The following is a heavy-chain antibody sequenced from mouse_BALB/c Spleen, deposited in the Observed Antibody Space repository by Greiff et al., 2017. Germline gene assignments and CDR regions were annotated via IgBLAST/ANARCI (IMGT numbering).Heavy chain of an antibody. J-gene: IGHJ2*01. D-gene: IGHD2-14*01. CDR3: ARSRYDSYFDY. Sequence: EVQVVESGGGLVQPGGSRKLSCAASGFTFSSFGMHWVRQAPEKGLEWVAYISSGSSTIYYADTVKGRFTISRDNPKNTLFLQMTSLRSEDTAMYYCARSRYDSYFDYWGQGTTLTVSS. V-gene: IGHV5-17*02. CDR2: ISSGSSTI. CDR1: GFTFSSFG.